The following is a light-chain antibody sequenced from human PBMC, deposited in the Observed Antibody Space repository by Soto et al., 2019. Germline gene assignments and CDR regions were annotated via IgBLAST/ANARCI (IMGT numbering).Light chain of an antibody. CDR1: QTISSW. J-gene: IGKJ1*01. CDR3: QQYNSYSPWT. Sequence: DIQMTQSPSTLSGSVGDRVTITCRASQTISSWLSWYQQKPGKAPKLLIYKASSLESRVPSRFSGSGSGTEFTLTISSLQPDDFATYYCQQYNSYSPWTFGQGTKVDIK. V-gene: IGKV1-5*03. CDR2: KAS.